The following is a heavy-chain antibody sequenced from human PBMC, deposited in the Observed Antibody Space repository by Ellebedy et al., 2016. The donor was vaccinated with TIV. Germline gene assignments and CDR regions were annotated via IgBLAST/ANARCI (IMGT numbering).Heavy chain of an antibody. CDR2: FDPEDGET. CDR3: ATAYGDYVHDAFDI. J-gene: IGHJ3*02. D-gene: IGHD4-17*01. CDR1: GDTLTELS. Sequence: AASVKVSCKVSGDTLTELSMHWVRPAPGKGLEWMGGFDPEDGETIYAQKFQGRVTMTEDTSTDTAYMELSSLRSEDTAVYYCATAYGDYVHDAFDIWGQGTMVTVSS. V-gene: IGHV1-24*01.